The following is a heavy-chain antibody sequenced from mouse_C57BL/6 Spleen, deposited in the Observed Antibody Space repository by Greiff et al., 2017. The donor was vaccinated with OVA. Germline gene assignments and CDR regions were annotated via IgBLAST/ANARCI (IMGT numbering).Heavy chain of an antibody. J-gene: IGHJ3*01. CDR3: ARNVGY. V-gene: IGHV1-69*01. CDR1: GYTFTSYW. CDR2: IDPSDSYT. Sequence: VQLQQSGAELVMPGASVKLSCKASGYTFTSYWMHWVKQRPGQGLEWIGEIDPSDSYTNYNQKFKGKSTLTVDKSSSTAYMQLSSLTSEDSAVYYCARNVGYWGQGTLVTVSA.